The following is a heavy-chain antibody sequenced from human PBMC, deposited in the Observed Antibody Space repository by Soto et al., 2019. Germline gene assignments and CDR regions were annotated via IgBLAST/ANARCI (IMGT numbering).Heavy chain of an antibody. CDR3: ARGDPPYYDFWSGYYFVY. J-gene: IGHJ4*02. V-gene: IGHV1-18*04. CDR1: GYTFTSYG. Sequence: QVQLVQSGAEVKKPGASVKVSCKASGYTFTSYGISWVRQAPGQGLEWMGWISAYNGNTNYAQKLQGRVTMTTDTSTSTAYMELMSLRSDDTAVYYCARGDPPYYDFWSGYYFVYWGQGTLVTVSS. D-gene: IGHD3-3*01. CDR2: ISAYNGNT.